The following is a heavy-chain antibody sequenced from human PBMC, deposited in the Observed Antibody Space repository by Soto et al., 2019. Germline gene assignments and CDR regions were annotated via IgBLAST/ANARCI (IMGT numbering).Heavy chain of an antibody. Sequence: GGSLRLSCASSGFPFSSYGMHWVRQAPGKGLEWVAVIWYDGSNKYYADSVKGRFTISRDNSKNTLYLQMNSLRAEDTAVYYCARDYYDSSGYPPFDYWGQGTLVTSPQ. D-gene: IGHD3-22*01. V-gene: IGHV3-33*01. CDR2: IWYDGSNK. CDR1: GFPFSSYG. J-gene: IGHJ4*02. CDR3: ARDYYDSSGYPPFDY.